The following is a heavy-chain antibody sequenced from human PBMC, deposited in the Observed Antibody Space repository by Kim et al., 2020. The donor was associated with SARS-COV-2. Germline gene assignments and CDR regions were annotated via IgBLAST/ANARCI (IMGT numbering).Heavy chain of an antibody. CDR3: ARDSTMVRGVVDY. D-gene: IGHD3-10*01. J-gene: IGHJ4*02. Sequence: GGSLRLSCAASGFTSSDYYMSWIRQAPGKGLEWVSYISSSSSYTNYADSVKGRCTISRDNAKNSLYLQMNSLRAEDTAVYYCARDSTMVRGVVDYWGQGTLVTVSS. V-gene: IGHV3-11*06. CDR1: GFTSSDYY. CDR2: ISSSSSYT.